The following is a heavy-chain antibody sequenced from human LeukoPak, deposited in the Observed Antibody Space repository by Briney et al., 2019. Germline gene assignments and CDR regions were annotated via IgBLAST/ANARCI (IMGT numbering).Heavy chain of an antibody. V-gene: IGHV4-38-2*02. J-gene: IGHJ4*02. CDR2: IYHSGST. CDR1: GYSISSGYY. CDR3: AREREGEYSSGPLVDY. Sequence: SETLSLTCSVSGYSISSGYYWGWIRQPPGKGLEWIGIIYHSGSTHYNPALKSRVAISVDTSKNQFSLKLSSVTAADTAVYYCAREREGEYSSGPLVDYWGQGTLVTVSS. D-gene: IGHD6-19*01.